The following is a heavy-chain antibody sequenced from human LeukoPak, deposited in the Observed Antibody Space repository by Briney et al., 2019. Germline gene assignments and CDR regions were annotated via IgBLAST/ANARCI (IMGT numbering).Heavy chain of an antibody. Sequence: SQTLSLTRTVSGGSISSGSYYWSWIRQPAGKGLEWIGRIYTSGSTNYNPSLKSRVTISVDTSKNQFSLKLSSVTAADTAVYYCASTKPGYSSGWPRNYYYYMDVWGKGTTVTVSS. CDR1: GGSISSGSYY. CDR3: ASTKPGYSSGWPRNYYYYMDV. D-gene: IGHD6-19*01. V-gene: IGHV4-61*02. J-gene: IGHJ6*03. CDR2: IYTSGST.